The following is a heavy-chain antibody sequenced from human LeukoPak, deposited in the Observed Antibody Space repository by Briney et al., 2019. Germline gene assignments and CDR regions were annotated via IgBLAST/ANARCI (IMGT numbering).Heavy chain of an antibody. CDR3: ARDSSTSWSLYYYYYGMDV. Sequence: PGGSLTLSCAAAGFTFSSYEMNWVRQAPGEGLEWVSYISSSGSTIYYADSVKGRFTICRDNAKNSLYLQMNSLRAEDTAVYYCARDSSTSWSLYYYYYGMDVWGKGTTVTVSS. CDR1: GFTFSSYE. J-gene: IGHJ6*04. V-gene: IGHV3-48*03. CDR2: ISSSGSTI. D-gene: IGHD2-2*01.